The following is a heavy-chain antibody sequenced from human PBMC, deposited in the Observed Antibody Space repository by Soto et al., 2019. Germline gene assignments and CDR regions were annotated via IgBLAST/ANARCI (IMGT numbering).Heavy chain of an antibody. CDR1: GGPISNGCSY. J-gene: IGHJ4*01. D-gene: IGHD3-16*01. CDR2: IYYTGTT. V-gene: IGHV4-31*03. Sequence: SVTMSLTCTVSGGPISNGCSYWIWVSQPPGNGLEWVGYIYYTGTTSFNPSLKSRVTISIDTSKSQFFLKLSSVTAADTAVYYCAREKQRPYYFDYLVHGTLVTVSS. CDR3: AREKQRPYYFDY.